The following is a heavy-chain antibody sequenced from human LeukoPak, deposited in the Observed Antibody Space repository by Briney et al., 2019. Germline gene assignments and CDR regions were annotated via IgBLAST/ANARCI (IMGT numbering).Heavy chain of an antibody. CDR3: AREPRDCTGGTCQSAGGYYFYY. V-gene: IGHV3-23*01. Sequence: GGSLRLSCAASGFTFSSYAMSWVLQAPGKGLEWVSGISASGGSYYADSVKGRFTVSRDISKNTLYLQMNSLRAEDTAVYFCAREPRDCTGGTCQSAGGYYFYYWSQGTLVTVSS. J-gene: IGHJ4*02. D-gene: IGHD2-15*01. CDR1: GFTFSSYA. CDR2: ISASGGS.